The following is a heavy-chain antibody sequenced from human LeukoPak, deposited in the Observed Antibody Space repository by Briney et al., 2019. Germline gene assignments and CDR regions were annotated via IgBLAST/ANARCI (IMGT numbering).Heavy chain of an antibody. D-gene: IGHD2-2*01. CDR2: ITDSGGDT. J-gene: IGHJ4*02. Sequence: PGESLTLSCTASGFTFSNYAMSWVRQAPGTGLEWFSAITDSGGDTYYSDSVKGRFIISRDNSKNSLYLHMNSLRAEDTAVYHCAKGSSASRPYYFDYWGQGTLVTVSS. CDR3: AKGSSASRPYYFDY. CDR1: GFTFSNYA. V-gene: IGHV3-23*01.